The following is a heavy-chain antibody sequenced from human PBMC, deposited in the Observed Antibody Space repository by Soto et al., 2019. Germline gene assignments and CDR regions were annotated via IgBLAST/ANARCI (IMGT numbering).Heavy chain of an antibody. Sequence: GGSLTLSCAASGLTFSSYAMNWVHQAPGKGLEGGAAIGCDGGSTYYAGSVKARFTISKDNSKNTLYLQLNSLRSEDTGVYYCARGDREDILVVVGAGPGEYGIDMWGQGTTVTVSS. V-gene: IGHV3-23*01. CDR3: ARGDREDILVVVGAGPGEYGIDM. J-gene: IGHJ6*02. CDR2: IGCDGGST. CDR1: GLTFSSYA. D-gene: IGHD2-15*01.